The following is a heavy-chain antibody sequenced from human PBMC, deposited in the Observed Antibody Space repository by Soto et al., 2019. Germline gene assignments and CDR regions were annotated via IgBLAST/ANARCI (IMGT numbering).Heavy chain of an antibody. Sequence: SETLSLTCAVYGGSFSGYYWSWIRQPPGKGLEWIGEINHSGSTNYNPSLKSRVTISVDTSKNQFSLKLSSVTAADTAVYYCARDLGYDFWSGYFDYWGQGTLVTVSS. V-gene: IGHV4-34*01. CDR3: ARDLGYDFWSGYFDY. CDR1: GGSFSGYY. CDR2: INHSGST. D-gene: IGHD3-3*01. J-gene: IGHJ4*02.